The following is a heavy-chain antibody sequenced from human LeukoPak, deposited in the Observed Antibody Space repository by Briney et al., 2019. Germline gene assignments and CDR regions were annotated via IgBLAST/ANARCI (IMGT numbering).Heavy chain of an antibody. CDR1: GGSISSSSYY. Sequence: PSETLSLTCTVSGGSISSSSYYWGWIRQPPGKGLEWIGSIYHSGSTNYNPSLKSRVTISVDTSKNQFSLKLSSVTAADTAVYYCARWGLLYYFDYWGQGTLVTVSS. CDR2: IYHSGST. D-gene: IGHD3-10*01. J-gene: IGHJ4*02. V-gene: IGHV4-39*07. CDR3: ARWGLLYYFDY.